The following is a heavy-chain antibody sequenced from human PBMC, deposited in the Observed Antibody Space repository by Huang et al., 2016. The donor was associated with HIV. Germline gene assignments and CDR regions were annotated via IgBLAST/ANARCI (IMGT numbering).Heavy chain of an antibody. Sequence: QVHLVESGGGVVQPGGSLRLSCAASGFKLSGFGMHWVRQAPGKGLWLVAVISYDGRSQFYTDSVKGRFTISRDNSDNTLSLQMKGLRPDDTAVYYCAKESRWFSDFDHWGQGVLVSVSS. CDR1: GFKLSGFG. CDR3: AKESRWFSDFDH. D-gene: IGHD2-15*01. J-gene: IGHJ4*02. V-gene: IGHV3-30*18. CDR2: ISYDGRSQ.